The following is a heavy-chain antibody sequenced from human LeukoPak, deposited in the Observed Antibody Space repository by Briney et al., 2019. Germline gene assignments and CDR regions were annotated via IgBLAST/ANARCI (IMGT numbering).Heavy chain of an antibody. CDR1: GGSIRNYY. CDR3: ARGPSRHYMDV. D-gene: IGHD2-2*01. V-gene: IGHV4-59*01. J-gene: IGHJ6*03. CDR2: IYYSGST. Sequence: PSETLSLTCTVSGGSIRNYYWSWLRQPPGKGLEWIGYIYYSGSTNYNPSLKSRVTISVDTSKNQFSLKLSSVTAADTAVYYCARGPSRHYMDVWGKGTTVTVSS.